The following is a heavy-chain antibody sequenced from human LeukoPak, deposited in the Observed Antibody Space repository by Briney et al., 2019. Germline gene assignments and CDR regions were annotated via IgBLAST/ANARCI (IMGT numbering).Heavy chain of an antibody. Sequence: SETLSLTCTVSGGSISSSSYYWGWIRQPPGKGLEWIGSIYYSGSTSYNPSLKSRVTISVDTSKNQFSLKLSSVTAADTAVYYCARSVSGYSSAWYDYWGQGTLVTVSS. CDR3: ARSVSGYSSAWYDY. D-gene: IGHD6-19*01. CDR1: GGSISSSSYY. J-gene: IGHJ4*02. CDR2: IYYSGST. V-gene: IGHV4-39*01.